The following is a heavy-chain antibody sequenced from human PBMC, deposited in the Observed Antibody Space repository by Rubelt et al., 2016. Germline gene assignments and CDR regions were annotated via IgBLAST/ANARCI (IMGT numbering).Heavy chain of an antibody. CDR2: INHSGST. Sequence: QVQLQQWGAGLLKPSETLSLTCAVYGGSFSGYYWSWIRQPPGQGLEWIGEINHSGSTNYNPSLQSRVTISVDTSKNSFSLKLSAVTAAETAVYYCARRRRYSGSSYWYFGLWGRGTRVTVSS. CDR1: GGSFSGYY. CDR3: ARRRRYSGSSYWYFGL. D-gene: IGHD1-26*01. J-gene: IGHJ2*01. V-gene: IGHV4-34*01.